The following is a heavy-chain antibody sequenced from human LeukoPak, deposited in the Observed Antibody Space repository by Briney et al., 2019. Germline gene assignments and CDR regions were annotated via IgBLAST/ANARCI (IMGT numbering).Heavy chain of an antibody. CDR3: ARLKGIAVTAIRVFVI. CDR2: VYPGDSDA. CDR1: GYKFISYL. J-gene: IGHJ3*02. D-gene: IGHD6-19*01. Sequence: GESLKISCKASGYKFISYLISWVRETPAKGLEWMGIVYPGDSDARYSPSFEGQVTISADKSITTAYLQWNSLKSSDSGIYYCARLKGIAVTAIRVFVIWGQETMDSVS. V-gene: IGHV5-51*01.